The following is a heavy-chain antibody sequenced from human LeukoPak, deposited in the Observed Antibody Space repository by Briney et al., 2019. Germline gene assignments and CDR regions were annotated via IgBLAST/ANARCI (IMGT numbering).Heavy chain of an antibody. CDR1: GGSFSGYY. V-gene: IGHV4-34*01. J-gene: IGHJ4*02. CDR2: INHSGST. Sequence: SETLSLTCAVYGGSFSGYYWNWIRQPPGKGLEWIGEINHSGSTNYNPSLKSRVTISVDTSKNQFSLKLSSVTAADTSLYYCAQLRYYYFDYWGQGTLVTVSS. D-gene: IGHD5-18*01. CDR3: AQLRYYYFDY.